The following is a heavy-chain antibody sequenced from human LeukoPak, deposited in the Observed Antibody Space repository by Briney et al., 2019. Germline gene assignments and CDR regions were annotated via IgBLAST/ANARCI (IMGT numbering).Heavy chain of an antibody. Sequence: PGGSLRLPCAASGFTFSNYWMSWVRQAPGKGLEWVGRIKSKTDGGTTDYAAPVKGRFTISRDDSKNTLYLQMNSLKTEDTAVYYCTTDSGDVVVPAVADYGDYVLIPFDYWGQGTLVTVSS. CDR3: TTDSGDVVVPAVADYGDYVLIPFDY. CDR2: IKSKTDGGTT. V-gene: IGHV3-15*01. J-gene: IGHJ4*02. D-gene: IGHD2-2*01. CDR1: GFTFSNYW.